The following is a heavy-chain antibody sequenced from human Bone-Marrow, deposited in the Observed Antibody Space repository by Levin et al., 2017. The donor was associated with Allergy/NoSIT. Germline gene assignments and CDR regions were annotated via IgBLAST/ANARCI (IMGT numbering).Heavy chain of an antibody. J-gene: IGHJ4*02. CDR1: GGTFSSYA. D-gene: IGHD4-17*01. CDR2: IIPIFGTA. CDR3: ARGGTRLTYGDYGDY. V-gene: IGHV1-69*06. Sequence: KISCKASGGTFSSYAISWVRQAPGQGLEWMGGIIPIFGTANYAQKFQGRVTITADKSTSTAYMELSSLRSEDTAVYYCARGGTRLTYGDYGDYWGQGTLVTVSS.